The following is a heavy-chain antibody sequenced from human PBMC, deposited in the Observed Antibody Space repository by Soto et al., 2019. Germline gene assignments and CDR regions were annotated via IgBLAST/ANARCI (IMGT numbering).Heavy chain of an antibody. CDR3: AKVNADFWSGYFRNWFDP. V-gene: IGHV3-23*01. Sequence: GSLRLSFAASGFTFSSYAMSWVRQAPGKGLEWVSAISGSGGSTYYADSVKGRFTISRGNSKNTLYLQMNSLRAEDTAVYYCAKVNADFWSGYFRNWFDPWGQGTLVTVSS. CDR2: ISGSGGST. CDR1: GFTFSSYA. D-gene: IGHD3-3*01. J-gene: IGHJ5*02.